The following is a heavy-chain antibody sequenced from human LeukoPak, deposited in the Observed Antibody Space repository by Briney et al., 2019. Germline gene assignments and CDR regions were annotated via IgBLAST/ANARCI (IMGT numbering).Heavy chain of an antibody. V-gene: IGHV3-23*01. J-gene: IGHJ4*02. CDR3: AKVPGRSTVTTRVY. D-gene: IGHD4-17*01. CDR2: ISGSGGST. Sequence: GGSLRLSCAASGFTVGSYGVTWVRQAPGKGLEWVSAISGSGGSTYYADSVKGRFTISRDNSKNTLYLQMNSLRAEDTAVYYCAKVPGRSTVTTRVYWGQGTLVTVSS. CDR1: GFTVGSYG.